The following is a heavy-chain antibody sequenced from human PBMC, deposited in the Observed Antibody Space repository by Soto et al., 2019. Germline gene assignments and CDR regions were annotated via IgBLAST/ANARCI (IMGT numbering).Heavy chain of an antibody. CDR1: GGSISRGDSY. CDR2: IYYSGST. Sequence: QVQLQESGPGLVTPSQTLSLTCTVSGGSISRGDSYWSWIRRPPGKGLEWIGYIYYSGSTNYNPSLKRRLSMSLDTSKNQFSLKLSSVTAADAAVYYCARDDRSFYYYGMDIWGQGTTLTVSS. CDR3: ARDDRSFYYYGMDI. J-gene: IGHJ6*02. V-gene: IGHV4-30-4*01.